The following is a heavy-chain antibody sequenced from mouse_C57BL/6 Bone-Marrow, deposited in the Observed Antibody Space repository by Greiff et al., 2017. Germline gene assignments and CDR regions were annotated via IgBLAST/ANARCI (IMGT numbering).Heavy chain of an antibody. J-gene: IGHJ3*01. V-gene: IGHV1-59*01. CDR3: ARNYDGYPWFAY. Sequence: QVQLQQPGAELVRPGTSVKLSCKASGYTFTSYWMHWVKQRPGQGLEWIGVIDPSDSYTNYNQKFKGKATLTVDTSSSTAYMQLSSLTSEDSAVYYCARNYDGYPWFAYWGQGTLVTVSA. D-gene: IGHD2-3*01. CDR2: IDPSDSYT. CDR1: GYTFTSYW.